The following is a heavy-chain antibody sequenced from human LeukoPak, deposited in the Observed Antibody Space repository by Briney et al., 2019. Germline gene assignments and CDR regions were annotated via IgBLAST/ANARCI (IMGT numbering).Heavy chain of an antibody. CDR3: ARDLIRANWNYVYRS. CDR1: GYTFTGYY. V-gene: IGHV1-2*02. CDR2: INPNSGGT. J-gene: IGHJ5*02. Sequence: GASVKVSCKASGYTFTGYYMHWVRQAPGQGLEWMGWINPNSGGTNYAQKFQGRVTMTRDTSISTAYMELSRLRSDDTAVYYCARDLIRANWNYVYRSWGRGTLVTVSS. D-gene: IGHD1-7*01.